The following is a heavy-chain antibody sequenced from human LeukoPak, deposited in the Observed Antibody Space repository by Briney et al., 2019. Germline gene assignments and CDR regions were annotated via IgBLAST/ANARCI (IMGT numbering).Heavy chain of an antibody. Sequence: GGSLRLSCAASGFTFDDYAMHWVRQAPGKGLEWVSGISWNSGSIGYADSVKGRFTFSRDNAKNSLYLQINSLRAEDTALYYCAKGYTAPDYWGQGTLVTVSS. CDR1: GFTFDDYA. CDR2: ISWNSGSI. V-gene: IGHV3-9*01. CDR3: AKGYTAPDY. J-gene: IGHJ4*02. D-gene: IGHD3-16*02.